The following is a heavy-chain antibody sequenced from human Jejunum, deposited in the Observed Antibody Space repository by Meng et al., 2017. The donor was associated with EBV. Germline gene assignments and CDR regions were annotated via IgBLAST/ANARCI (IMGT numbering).Heavy chain of an antibody. CDR2: IDHSGRT. V-gene: IGHV4-34*02. D-gene: IGHD2-8*02. CDR3: ATFNCTVGTCSFDS. J-gene: IGHJ4*02. CDR1: GGSFSDYY. Sequence: QAQGKQAGAGPLRPSETPSLTCACYGGSFSDYYWSWIRQPPGKGLEWIGEIDHSGRTNYNPSLKSRVTLSLLTSKDHFSLRLSSVTAADTAVYYCATFNCTVGTCSFDSWGQGTLVTVSS.